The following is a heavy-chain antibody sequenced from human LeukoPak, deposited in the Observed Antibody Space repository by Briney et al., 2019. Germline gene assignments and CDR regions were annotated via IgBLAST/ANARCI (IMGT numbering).Heavy chain of an antibody. CDR2: IGISSSTI. CDR1: GFTFSSYS. Sequence: GGSLRLSCAASGFTFSSYSMNWVRQAPGKGLEWVSYIGISSSTIYYADSVEGRFTISRDNSKNTLYLQMNSLRAEDTAVYYCAKVEEAPYNWFDPWGQGTLVTVSS. V-gene: IGHV3-48*01. J-gene: IGHJ5*02. CDR3: AKVEEAPYNWFDP.